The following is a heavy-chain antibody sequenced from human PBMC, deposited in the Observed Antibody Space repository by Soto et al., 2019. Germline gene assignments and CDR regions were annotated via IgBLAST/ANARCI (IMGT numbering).Heavy chain of an antibody. D-gene: IGHD2-2*01. Sequence: PSETLSLTCTVSGGSVSSSSYSWGWIRQPPGKGLEWIGTIYYSENTYYNPSLMSRVTISVDTSKNQFSLKLSSVTAADTAVYYCVCFYGYCISTNCYCYYGMDVWGQGTTVTVSS. CDR2: IYYSENT. CDR3: VCFYGYCISTNCYCYYGMDV. CDR1: GGSVSSSSYS. V-gene: IGHV4-39*01. J-gene: IGHJ6*02.